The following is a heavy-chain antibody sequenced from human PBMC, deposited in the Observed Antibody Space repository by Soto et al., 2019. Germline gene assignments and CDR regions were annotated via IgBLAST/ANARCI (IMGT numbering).Heavy chain of an antibody. D-gene: IGHD6-13*01. Sequence: ASVKVSCKASGYTFTSYGISWVRQAPGQGLEWMGWISAYNGNTNYAQKLQGRVTMTTDTSTSTAYMELRSLRSDDTAVYYCARQAAAGESYSSYYGMDVWGQGTTVTVSS. CDR2: ISAYNGNT. V-gene: IGHV1-18*01. J-gene: IGHJ6*02. CDR3: ARQAAAGESYSSYYGMDV. CDR1: GYTFTSYG.